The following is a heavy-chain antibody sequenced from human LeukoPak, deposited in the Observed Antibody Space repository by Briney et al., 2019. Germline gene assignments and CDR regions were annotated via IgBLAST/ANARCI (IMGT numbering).Heavy chain of an antibody. CDR2: IYYSGSA. Sequence: SETLSLTCTVSGGSISTYDWTWIRQPPGKGLEWIGYIYYSGSADYNPSLKSRVTISVDTSKNQFSLKLSSVTAADTAVYYCASHKPSTYPGGPSDYWGQGTLVTVSS. D-gene: IGHD2-2*01. J-gene: IGHJ4*02. V-gene: IGHV4-59*08. CDR1: GGSISTYD. CDR3: ASHKPSTYPGGPSDY.